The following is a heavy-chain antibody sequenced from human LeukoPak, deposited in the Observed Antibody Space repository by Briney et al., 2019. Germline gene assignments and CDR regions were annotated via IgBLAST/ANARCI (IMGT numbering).Heavy chain of an antibody. CDR3: ARGVKKNYYDSSGYSDDAFDI. CDR2: INPNGGGT. J-gene: IGHJ3*02. D-gene: IGHD3-22*01. CDR1: GYTFTGYY. V-gene: IGHV1-2*02. Sequence: GASVKVSCKASGYTFTGYYMHWVRQAPGQGLEWMGWINPNGGGTNYAQKFQGRVTITRNTSISTAYMELSSLRSEDTAVYYCARGVKKNYYDSSGYSDDAFDIWGQGTMVTVSS.